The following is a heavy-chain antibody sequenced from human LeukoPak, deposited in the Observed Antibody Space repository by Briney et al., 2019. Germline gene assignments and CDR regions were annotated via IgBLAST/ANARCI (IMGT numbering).Heavy chain of an antibody. CDR1: GGTFSSYA. J-gene: IGHJ4*02. CDR2: IIPIFGTA. D-gene: IGHD3-22*01. Sequence: SVKVSCKASGGTFSSYAISWVRQAPGQGLEWMGGIIPIFGTANYAQKFQGRVTTTADESTSTAYMELSSLRSEDTAVYYCARNTYYYDSSGYYSGYWGQGTLVTVSS. CDR3: ARNTYYYDSSGYYSGY. V-gene: IGHV1-69*13.